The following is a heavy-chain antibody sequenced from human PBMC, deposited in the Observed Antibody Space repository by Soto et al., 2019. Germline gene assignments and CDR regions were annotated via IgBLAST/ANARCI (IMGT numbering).Heavy chain of an antibody. CDR2: IYYSGIT. V-gene: IGHV4-59*08. D-gene: IGHD3-3*01. Sequence: PSETLSLTCTVSGASISTYYWSWVRQPPGKGLEWIGEIYYSGITHYNPSLKSRVIISIDTSKDQFSLKLSSVTAADTAVYFCARGVTVFGLVSRFWFDPWGQGTLVTVSS. CDR1: GASISTYY. J-gene: IGHJ5*02. CDR3: ARGVTVFGLVSRFWFDP.